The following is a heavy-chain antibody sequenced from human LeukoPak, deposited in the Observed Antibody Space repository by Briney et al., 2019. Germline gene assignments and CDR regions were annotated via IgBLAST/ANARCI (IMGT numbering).Heavy chain of an antibody. Sequence: SETLSLTCTVSGGSISSSSYYWGWIRQPPGKGLEWIGSIYYSGSTYYNPSLKSRVTISVDTSKNQFSLKLSSVTAADTAVYYCAEERYDSSGYPFDSWGQGTLVTVSP. CDR2: IYYSGST. J-gene: IGHJ4*02. CDR1: GGSISSSSYY. D-gene: IGHD3-22*01. CDR3: AEERYDSSGYPFDS. V-gene: IGHV4-39*01.